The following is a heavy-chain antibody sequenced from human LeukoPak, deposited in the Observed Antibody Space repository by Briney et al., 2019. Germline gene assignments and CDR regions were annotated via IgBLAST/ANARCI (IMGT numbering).Heavy chain of an antibody. CDR2: ISGSGGST. V-gene: IGHV3-23*01. Sequence: GGSLKLSCAASGFTFSSYGMSWVRQAPGKGLEWVSAISGSGGSTYYADSVKGRFTISRDNSKNTLYLQMNSLRAEDTAVYYCAKDQASGYSGYEPFDYWGQGTLVTVSS. CDR1: GFTFSSYG. J-gene: IGHJ4*02. D-gene: IGHD5-12*01. CDR3: AKDQASGYSGYEPFDY.